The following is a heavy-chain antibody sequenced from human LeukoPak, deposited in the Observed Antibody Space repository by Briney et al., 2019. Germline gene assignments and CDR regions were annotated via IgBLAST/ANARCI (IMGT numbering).Heavy chain of an antibody. CDR3: ARDNPALPYSSWYAILHGSRNYYYMDV. Sequence: PGGSLRLSCAASGFTFSSYWMSWVRQAPGKGLEWVANIKQDGSEKYYVDSVKGRFTISRDNAKNSLYLQMNSLRAEDTAVYYCARDNPALPYSSWYAILHGSRNYYYMDVWGKGTTVTVSS. V-gene: IGHV3-7*01. CDR1: GFTFSSYW. CDR2: IKQDGSEK. D-gene: IGHD6-13*01. J-gene: IGHJ6*03.